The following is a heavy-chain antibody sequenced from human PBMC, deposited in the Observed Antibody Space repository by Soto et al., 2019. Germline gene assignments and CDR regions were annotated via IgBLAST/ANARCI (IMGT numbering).Heavy chain of an antibody. D-gene: IGHD3-3*01. J-gene: IGHJ5*02. CDR1: GGSISSSSYY. CDR2: IYYSGST. Sequence: SETLSLTCTVSGGSISSSSYYWGWIRQPPGKGLEWIGSIYYSGSTYYNPSLKSRVTISVDTSKNQFSLKLSSVTAADTAVYYCASNSYYDFWSGYYTWGSWFDPWGQGTLVTVSS. CDR3: ASNSYYDFWSGYYTWGSWFDP. V-gene: IGHV4-39*01.